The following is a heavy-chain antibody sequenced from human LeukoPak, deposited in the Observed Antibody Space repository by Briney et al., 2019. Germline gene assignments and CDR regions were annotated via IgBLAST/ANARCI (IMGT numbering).Heavy chain of an antibody. Sequence: PLETLSLTCTVSGGSISRGDYYWSWIRQPPGKGLEWIGYIYYSGSTDYNPSLKSRVTISVDTSKNQFSLKLSSVTAADTAVYYCARGKSKFDYWGQGTLVTVSS. CDR2: IYYSGST. CDR1: GGSISRGDYY. J-gene: IGHJ4*02. CDR3: ARGKSKFDY. V-gene: IGHV4-30-4*01.